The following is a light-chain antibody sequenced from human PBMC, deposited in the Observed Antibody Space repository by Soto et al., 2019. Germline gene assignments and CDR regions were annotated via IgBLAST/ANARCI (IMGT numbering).Light chain of an antibody. CDR3: SSDTSNSPFV. CDR2: DVS. J-gene: IGLJ1*01. Sequence: QSALTQPASVSGSPGQSITISCTGTSSDVGGYNYVSWYQQHPGKAPKLMIYDVSIRPSGVSNRFSGSKSGNTASLTISGLQAEDEADYYCSSDTSNSPFVFGTGTKVTVL. V-gene: IGLV2-14*01. CDR1: SSDVGGYNY.